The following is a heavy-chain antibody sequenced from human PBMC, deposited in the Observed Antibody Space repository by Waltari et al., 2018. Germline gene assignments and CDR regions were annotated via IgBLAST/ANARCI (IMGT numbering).Heavy chain of an antibody. CDR1: GYDFTKYV. CDR3: SRGKIGPAVNHFYYHAMGV. V-gene: IGHV1-3*01. Sequence: QVHLVQSGAELRKPGALVQVSCKASGYDFTKYVMHWVRQAPGQRPEWMGWINAGNGNIKYSQKFQDRVTITRDTSASTAYMAPRSLRAEGTGVYYCSRGKIGPAVNHFYYHAMGVWGQGTTVTVSS. CDR2: INAGNGNI. J-gene: IGHJ6*02. D-gene: IGHD2-15*01.